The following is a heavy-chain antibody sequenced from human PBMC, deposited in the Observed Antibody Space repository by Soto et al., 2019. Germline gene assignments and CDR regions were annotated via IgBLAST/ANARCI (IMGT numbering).Heavy chain of an antibody. J-gene: IGHJ5*02. CDR1: GGSISSSKYY. V-gene: IGHV4-31*03. Sequence: QVQLQESGPGLVKPSQTLSLTCTVSGGSISSSKYYWSWIRQHPGKGLEYIGYIYYSGSTYYNPSLRSRVTISVDTSQNQFSLRLSSVTAADTAVYYCASLRIGVAGTPNWFDPWGQGTLVTVSS. D-gene: IGHD6-19*01. CDR3: ASLRIGVAGTPNWFDP. CDR2: IYYSGST.